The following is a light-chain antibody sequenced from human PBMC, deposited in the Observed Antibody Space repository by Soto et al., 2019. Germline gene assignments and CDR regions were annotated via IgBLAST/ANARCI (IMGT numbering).Light chain of an antibody. CDR1: QSVNSY. CDR3: QQRSIWPRIT. J-gene: IGKJ4*01. CDR2: DAS. Sequence: EIVLTQSPATLSLSPGERATLSCRASQSVNSYLAWYQRKPGQAPRLLITDASNRATGIPARFSGSGSGTDFTLTISSLEPEDFAVYYCQQRSIWPRITFGGGTKVEIK. V-gene: IGKV3-11*01.